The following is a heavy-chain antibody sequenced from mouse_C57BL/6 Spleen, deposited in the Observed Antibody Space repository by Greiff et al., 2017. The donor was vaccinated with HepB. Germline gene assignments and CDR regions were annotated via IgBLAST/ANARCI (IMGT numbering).Heavy chain of an antibody. CDR3: ARRGGSYAMDY. Sequence: VQLQQSGAELVRPGTSVKVSCKASGYAFTNYLIEWVKQRPGQGLEWIGVINPGSGGTNYNEKFKGKATLTADKSSSTAYMQLSSLTSEDSAVYFCARRGGSYAMDYWGQGTSVTVSS. V-gene: IGHV1-54*01. CDR1: GYAFTNYL. CDR2: INPGSGGT. J-gene: IGHJ4*01.